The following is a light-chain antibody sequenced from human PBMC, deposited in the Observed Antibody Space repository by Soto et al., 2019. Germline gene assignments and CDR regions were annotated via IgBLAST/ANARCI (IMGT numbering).Light chain of an antibody. CDR2: KAS. CDR1: QSISNW. J-gene: IGKJ2*01. V-gene: IGKV1-5*03. Sequence: DIQMTQSPSTLSASAGDRVTITCRASQSISNWLSWYQQKPGKAPKLLIYKASGLESGVPSRFSGSGSGTEFTLTISSLQPDDFASYYCQQYNSYSWAFGQGTKLEIK. CDR3: QQYNSYSWA.